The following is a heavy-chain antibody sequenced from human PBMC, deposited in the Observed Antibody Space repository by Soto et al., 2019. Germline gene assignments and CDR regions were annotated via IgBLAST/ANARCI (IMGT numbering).Heavy chain of an antibody. V-gene: IGHV4-34*01. Sequence: QVQLQQWGAGLLKPSETLALTCGVYRGSFSGFYWSWIRQTPGKGLEWIGEINHSGTTNYNPSFKNRVSISVDKTTNNFALKMTSVTAADAAVYYWARGRGYVYGSNFYGMDVWGRGTTVTVSS. D-gene: IGHD5-18*01. J-gene: IGHJ6*02. CDR1: RGSFSGFY. CDR3: ARGRGYVYGSNFYGMDV. CDR2: INHSGTT.